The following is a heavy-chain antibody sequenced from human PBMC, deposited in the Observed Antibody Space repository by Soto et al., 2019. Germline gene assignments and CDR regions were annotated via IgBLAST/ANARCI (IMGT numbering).Heavy chain of an antibody. CDR3: AKSPRRGYEPPWDY. V-gene: IGHV3-23*01. CDR2: ISGSGGST. Sequence: EVQLLESGGGLVQPGGSLRLSCAASGFIFSTDAMNWVRQAPGKGLEWVSGISGSGGSTYYADSVKGRFTISRDNSKNTLYLQMNSLRADDTAVYYCAKSPRRGYEPPWDYWGLGTLVTVSS. D-gene: IGHD5-12*01. CDR1: GFIFSTDA. J-gene: IGHJ4*01.